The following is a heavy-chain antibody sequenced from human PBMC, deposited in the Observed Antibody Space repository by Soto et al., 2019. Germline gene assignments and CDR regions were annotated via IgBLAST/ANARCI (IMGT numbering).Heavy chain of an antibody. D-gene: IGHD3-10*01. CDR3: ARERGFLLERFGEIKRGGMDV. V-gene: IGHV3-48*03. CDR2: ISSSGSTI. J-gene: IGHJ6*02. CDR1: GFTFSSYE. Sequence: GGSLRLSCAASGFTFSSYEMNWVRQAPGKGLEWVSYISSSGSTIYYADSVKGRFTISRDNAKNSLYLQMNSLRAEDTAVYYWARERGFLLERFGEIKRGGMDVWGQGTTVTVSS.